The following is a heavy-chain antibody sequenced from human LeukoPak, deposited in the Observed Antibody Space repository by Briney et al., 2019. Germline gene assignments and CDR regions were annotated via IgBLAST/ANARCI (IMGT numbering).Heavy chain of an antibody. CDR1: GGSISSGDYY. V-gene: IGHV4-30-4*08. Sequence: SETLSLTSTVPGGSISSGDYYWSWIRQPPGTGLEWLGYIYYSGSTYYNPSLKTRVTISVDTSKNQFSLKLSSVTAADTAVYYCAREPQVPPYYYDASVGFDYWGQGTLVTVSS. D-gene: IGHD3-22*01. J-gene: IGHJ4*02. CDR2: IYYSGST. CDR3: AREPQVPPYYYDASVGFDY.